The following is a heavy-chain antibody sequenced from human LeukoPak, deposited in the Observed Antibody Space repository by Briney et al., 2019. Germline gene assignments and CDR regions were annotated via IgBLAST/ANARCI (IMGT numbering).Heavy chain of an antibody. CDR1: GGSFSGYY. CDR2: INHSGST. V-gene: IGHV4-34*01. Sequence: SETLSLTCAVYGGSFSGYYWSWIRQPPGEGLEWIGEINHSGSTKYNPSLKSRVTISVDTSKNQFSLNLISVTAADTAVYYCARAADHLGSGSQLGYWGQGILVTVSS. J-gene: IGHJ4*02. CDR3: ARAADHLGSGSQLGY. D-gene: IGHD3-10*01.